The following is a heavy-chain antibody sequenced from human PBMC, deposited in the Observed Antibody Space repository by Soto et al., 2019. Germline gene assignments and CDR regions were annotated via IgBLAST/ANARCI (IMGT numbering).Heavy chain of an antibody. CDR3: AGKRPLQSPFDY. V-gene: IGHV3-23*01. J-gene: IGHJ4*02. CDR2: ISGDGATI. Sequence: GGSLRLSCTASGFTFSGYVMGWVRQSPGKGLEWVSIISGDGATIHHADSVKGRFTISRDNSKNTLHLQMNSLRAEDTAVYYCAGKRPLQSPFDYWGQGTLVTVSS. CDR1: GFTFSGYV. D-gene: IGHD4-4*01.